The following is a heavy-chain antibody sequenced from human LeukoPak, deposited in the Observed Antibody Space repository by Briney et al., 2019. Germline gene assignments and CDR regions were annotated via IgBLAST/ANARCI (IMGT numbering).Heavy chain of an antibody. J-gene: IGHJ4*02. Sequence: GPVKVSCKASGYTFTGYYMHWVRQAPGQGLEWMGWINPNSGGTNYAQNFQDRVTMTRDTSISTAYMELSRLRSDDTAVYYCARVWPCSNGVCPDVFEYWGQGTLVTVSS. CDR1: GYTFTGYY. CDR2: INPNSGGT. CDR3: ARVWPCSNGVCPDVFEY. V-gene: IGHV1-2*02. D-gene: IGHD2-8*01.